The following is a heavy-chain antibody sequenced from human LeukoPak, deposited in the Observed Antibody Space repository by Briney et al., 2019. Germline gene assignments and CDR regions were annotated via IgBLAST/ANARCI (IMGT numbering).Heavy chain of an antibody. CDR2: INPNSGGT. J-gene: IGHJ5*02. V-gene: IGHV1-2*04. CDR1: GYTFTGYY. Sequence: ASVKVSCKASGYTFTGYYMHWVRQAPGQGLEWMGWINPNSGGTNYAQKFQGWVTMTRDTSISTAYMELSSLRSDDTAVYYCARGVIAALVNWFDPWGQGTLVTVSS. CDR3: ARGVIAALVNWFDP. D-gene: IGHD2-15*01.